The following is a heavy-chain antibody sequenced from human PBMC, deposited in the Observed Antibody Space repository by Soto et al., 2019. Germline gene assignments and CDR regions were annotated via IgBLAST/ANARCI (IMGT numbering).Heavy chain of an antibody. CDR1: GYTFTSYD. V-gene: IGHV1-8*01. Sequence: QVQLVQSGAEVKKPGASVKVSCKASGYTFTSYDINWVRQAPGQGFKWMGWMNHNSGNTGYAQQFQGRATMTRNTSISTAYMELSSLRSEDAAVYYCARPHDYGDYGDAFDIWGQGTMVTVSS. CDR3: ARPHDYGDYGDAFDI. J-gene: IGHJ3*02. D-gene: IGHD4-17*01. CDR2: MNHNSGNT.